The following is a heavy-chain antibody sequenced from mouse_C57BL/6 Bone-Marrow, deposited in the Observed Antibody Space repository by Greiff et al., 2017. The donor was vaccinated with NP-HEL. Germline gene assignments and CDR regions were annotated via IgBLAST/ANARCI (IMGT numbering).Heavy chain of an antibody. J-gene: IGHJ2*01. CDR1: GFSFNTYA. V-gene: IGHV10-1*01. CDR2: ISSKSNNYAT. Sequence: EVKVEESGGGLVQPKGSLKLSCAASGFSFNTYAMNWVRQAPGKGLEWVARISSKSNNYATYYADSVKDRFTISRDDSESMLYLQMNNLKTGDTAMYDGERRFIARIGGGYWGQGTTLTVSS. D-gene: IGHD1-1*01. CDR3: ERRFIARIGGGY.